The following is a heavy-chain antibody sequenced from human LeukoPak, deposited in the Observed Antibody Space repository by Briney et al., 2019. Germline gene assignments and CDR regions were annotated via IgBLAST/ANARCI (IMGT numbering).Heavy chain of an antibody. CDR3: SKRLNYYFDY. D-gene: IGHD3-22*01. CDR1: GFTFSTYA. Sequence: GGSLRLSCAASGFTFSTYAMHWVRQAPGKGLEWVAVISYDGSSKYYADSVKGRFTISRDNSKNTLYLQMNSLRAEDTAVYYCSKRLNYYFDYWGQGTLVTVSS. CDR2: ISYDGSSK. J-gene: IGHJ4*02. V-gene: IGHV3-30*04.